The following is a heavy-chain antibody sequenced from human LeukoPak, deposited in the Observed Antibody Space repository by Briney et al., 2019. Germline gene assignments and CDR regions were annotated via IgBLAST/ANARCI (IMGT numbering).Heavy chain of an antibody. Sequence: PSETLSLTCTVSGGSISSSSYYWGWIRQPPGKGLEWIGSIYYSGSTYYNPSLKSRVTISVDTSKNQFSLKLSSVTAADTAVYYCARGLAYSRAFDIWGQGTMVTVSS. V-gene: IGHV4-39*01. D-gene: IGHD2-21*01. CDR3: ARGLAYSRAFDI. J-gene: IGHJ3*02. CDR1: GGSISSSSYY. CDR2: IYYSGST.